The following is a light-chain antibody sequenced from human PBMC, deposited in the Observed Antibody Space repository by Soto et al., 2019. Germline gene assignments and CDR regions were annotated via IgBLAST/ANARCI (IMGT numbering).Light chain of an antibody. Sequence: EIVLTQSPGTLSLSSGERATLSCRASQSVSSSCLAWYQQKPGQAPRLLIYGASSRATGIPDRFSGSGSGTDFTLTISRLEPEDFAVHYCQQYHNSPLTFGGGTKVEIK. CDR1: QSVSSSC. CDR3: QQYHNSPLT. J-gene: IGKJ4*01. V-gene: IGKV3-20*01. CDR2: GAS.